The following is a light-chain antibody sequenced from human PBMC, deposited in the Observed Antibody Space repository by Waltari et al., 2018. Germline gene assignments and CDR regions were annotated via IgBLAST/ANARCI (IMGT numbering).Light chain of an antibody. V-gene: IGLV2-11*01. Sequence: QSVLTQPPSVSVSPGHSVTISCTGTSSDVGVYDFFSWYQQDPGKAPNLLIFDVTKRPSGVPSRFSASKSGNTASLTISGLQAEDEADYYCCSYAVTSSSYVFGGGTKVIV. J-gene: IGLJ1*01. CDR2: DVT. CDR1: SSDVGVYDF. CDR3: CSYAVTSSSYV.